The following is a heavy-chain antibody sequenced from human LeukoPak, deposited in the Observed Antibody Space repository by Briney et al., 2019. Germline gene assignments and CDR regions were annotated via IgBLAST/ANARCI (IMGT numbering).Heavy chain of an antibody. CDR1: GGSFSGYY. J-gene: IGHJ5*02. CDR2: INHSGST. V-gene: IGHV4-34*01. D-gene: IGHD1-1*01. CDR3: AGGAGGYRFDP. Sequence: SETLSLTCAVYGGSFSGYYWSWIRQPPGKGLEWIGEINHSGSTNYNPSLKSRVTISADTSKKQFSLKLSSVTAADTAVYYCAGGAGGYRFDPWGLGTLVTVSS.